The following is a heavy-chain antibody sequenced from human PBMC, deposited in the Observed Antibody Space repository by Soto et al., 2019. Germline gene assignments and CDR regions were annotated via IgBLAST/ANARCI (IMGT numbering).Heavy chain of an antibody. Sequence: SETLSLTCTVSGDSIISSDFYWGWVRRPPGKGLEWIGSIFYLGSSYYNPSLKSRVTMSVDTSKNQFSLRLRSVTAADTALYFCARHSLALRKNNWFDPWGQRIMVTVSS. V-gene: IGHV4-39*01. CDR2: IFYLGSS. D-gene: IGHD3-3*02. CDR3: ARHSLALRKNNWFDP. J-gene: IGHJ5*02. CDR1: GDSIISSDFY.